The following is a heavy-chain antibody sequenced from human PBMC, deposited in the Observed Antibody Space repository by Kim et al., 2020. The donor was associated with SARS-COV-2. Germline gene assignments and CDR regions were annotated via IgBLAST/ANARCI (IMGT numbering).Heavy chain of an antibody. CDR2: IYSDSSGT. J-gene: IGHJ4*02. D-gene: IGHD3-10*02. V-gene: IGHV3-23*03. CDR3: ARAGLDGHFYVGYFDY. CDR1: AFTFKTYA. Sequence: GGSLRLSCVASAFTFKTYAIRWVRQAPGKGLEWVSSIYSDSSGTFYADSVKGRFTISRDNSKSTLYLQMNSLTADDTALYYCARAGLDGHFYVGYFDYWGRGTLVTVSS.